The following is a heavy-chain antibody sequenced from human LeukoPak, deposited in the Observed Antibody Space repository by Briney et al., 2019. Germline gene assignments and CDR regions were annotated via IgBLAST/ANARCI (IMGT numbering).Heavy chain of an antibody. CDR3: ARGKAAAGTGWFDP. V-gene: IGHV6-1*01. CDR2: TYYRSKWYN. J-gene: IGHJ5*02. D-gene: IGHD6-13*01. CDR1: GDSVSSNSAA. Sequence: SQTLSLTFAISGDSVSSNSAAWNWIRQSPSRGLEWLGRTYYRSKWYNDYALSVKSRITIKPDTSKNQFSLQLNSVTPEDTAVYYCARGKAAAGTGWFDPWGQGTLVTVSS.